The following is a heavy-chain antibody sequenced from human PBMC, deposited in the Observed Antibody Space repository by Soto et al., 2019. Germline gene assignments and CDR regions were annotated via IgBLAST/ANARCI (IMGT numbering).Heavy chain of an antibody. Sequence: ASVKVSCKASGYTFTGYYMHWVRQAPGQGLEWMGWINPNSGGTNYAQKFQGWVTMTRDTSISTAYMELSRLRSDDTAVYYCARGPLVVAAPVRGGGKFDPWGQGTLVTVSS. CDR3: ARGPLVVAAPVRGGGKFDP. V-gene: IGHV1-2*04. CDR1: GYTFTGYY. J-gene: IGHJ5*02. CDR2: INPNSGGT. D-gene: IGHD2-15*01.